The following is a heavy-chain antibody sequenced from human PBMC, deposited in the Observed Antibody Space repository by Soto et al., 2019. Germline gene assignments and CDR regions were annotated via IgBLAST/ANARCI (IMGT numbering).Heavy chain of an antibody. Sequence: GGPLRRSCSASGFTFGSYDMSWVRHAPGLGMEWVSAISGSGGTTYYADSVKGRFTLSRDNSKTTLYLQMNSLRAEDTAVYYFARELRPQRFLIGHYYYRMDVWGQGTTVTVSS. J-gene: IGHJ6*02. CDR3: ARELRPQRFLIGHYYYRMDV. V-gene: IGHV3-23*01. D-gene: IGHD2-21*01. CDR1: GFTFGSYD. CDR2: ISGSGGTT.